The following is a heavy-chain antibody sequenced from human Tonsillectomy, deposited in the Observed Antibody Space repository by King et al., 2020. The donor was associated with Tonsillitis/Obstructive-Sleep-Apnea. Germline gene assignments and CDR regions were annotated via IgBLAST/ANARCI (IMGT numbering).Heavy chain of an antibody. V-gene: IGHV3-30*18. CDR3: AKDPSSYTSAGVYSSGMDV. CDR2: ISYDGTKK. Sequence: VQLVESGGGVVQPGRSLRLSCSASGFSFSSYAMHWVRQAPGKGLEWVAVISYDGTKKYYADPVKGRFTISRDSSKNTLFLQMNSLTDEDTAVYFCAKDPSSYTSAGVYSSGMDVWGQGTTVTVSS. D-gene: IGHD2-2*02. J-gene: IGHJ6*02. CDR1: GFSFSSYA.